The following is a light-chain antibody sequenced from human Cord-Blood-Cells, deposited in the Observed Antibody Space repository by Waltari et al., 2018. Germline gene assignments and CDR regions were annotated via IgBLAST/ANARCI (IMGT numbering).Light chain of an antibody. CDR2: GNS. J-gene: IGLJ2*01. V-gene: IGLV1-40*01. Sequence: HSLLTQPPSVSGPPGQRVTISCTGSSSNIAAGYDVHWYQQLPGTAPKLLIYGNSNRPSGVPDRFSGSKSGTSASLAITGLQAEDEADYYCQSYDSSLSVVFGGGTKLTVL. CDR1: SSNIAAGYD. CDR3: QSYDSSLSVV.